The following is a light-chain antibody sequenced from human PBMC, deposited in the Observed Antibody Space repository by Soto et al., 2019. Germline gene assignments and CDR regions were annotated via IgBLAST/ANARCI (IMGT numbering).Light chain of an antibody. J-gene: IGKJ1*01. Sequence: DILMTQTPLSSPVTLGQAASISFISSQSLVHTDGNTYLSWFQQRPGQPPRLLIYKVSDRFSGVPDRFRGSGAGTDFTLTIRRVEAEDVGVYYCMQAKQYPWQFGQGNXVEIK. CDR2: KVS. CDR3: MQAKQYPWQ. CDR1: QSLVHTDGNTY. V-gene: IGKV2-24*01.